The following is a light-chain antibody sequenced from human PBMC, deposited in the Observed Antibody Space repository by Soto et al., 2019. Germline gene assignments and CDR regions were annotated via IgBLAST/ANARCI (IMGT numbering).Light chain of an antibody. CDR3: SARDDSLSGVV. V-gene: IGLV1-47*01. J-gene: IGLJ2*01. CDR2: RXX. CDR1: SSNIGSNH. Sequence: QSVLTQPPSTSGTPGQRVTISCSGSSSNIGSNHVYWYQQFPGMAPKLLMYRXXXXXXXXXXXXXXSKSGTSASLAISGLXXXXXXXXYCSARDDSLSGVVFGGGTKVTVL.